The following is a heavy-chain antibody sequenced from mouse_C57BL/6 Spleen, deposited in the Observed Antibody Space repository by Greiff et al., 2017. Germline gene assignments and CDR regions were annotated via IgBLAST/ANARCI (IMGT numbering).Heavy chain of an antibody. CDR1: GFTFSDYG. Sequence: EVKVVESGGGLVKPGGSLKLSCAASGFTFSDYGMHWVRQAPEKGLEWVAYISSGSSTIYYADTVKGRFTISRDNAKNTLFLQMTSLRSEDTAMYYCARGFITPMDYWGQGTSVTVSS. CDR2: ISSGSSTI. CDR3: ARGFITPMDY. D-gene: IGHD1-1*01. J-gene: IGHJ4*01. V-gene: IGHV5-17*01.